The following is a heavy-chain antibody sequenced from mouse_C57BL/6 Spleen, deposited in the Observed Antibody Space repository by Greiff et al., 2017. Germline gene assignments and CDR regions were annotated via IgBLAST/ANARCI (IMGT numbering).Heavy chain of an antibody. V-gene: IGHV1-69*01. CDR2: IDPSDSYT. CDR3: ARSGAAQATDY. Sequence: QVQLQQPGAELVMPGASVKLSCKASGYTFTSYWMHWVKQRPGQGLEWIGEIDPSDSYTNYNQKFKGKSTLTVDKSSSTAYMQLSSLTSADSAVYDCARSGAAQATDYWGQGTTLTVSS. J-gene: IGHJ2*01. CDR1: GYTFTSYW. D-gene: IGHD3-2*02.